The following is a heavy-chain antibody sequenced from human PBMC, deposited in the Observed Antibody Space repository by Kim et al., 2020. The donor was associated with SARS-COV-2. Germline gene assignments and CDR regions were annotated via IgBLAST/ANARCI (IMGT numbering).Heavy chain of an antibody. D-gene: IGHD2-2*01. J-gene: IGHJ4*02. CDR2: IYYSGST. Sequence: SETLSLTCTVSGGSISSSSYYWGWIRQPPGKGLEWIGSIYYSGSTYYNPSLKSRVTISVDTSKNQFSLKLSSVTAADTAVYYCARHRPSTRDFDYWGQGTLVTVSS. CDR1: GGSISSSSYY. CDR3: ARHRPSTRDFDY. V-gene: IGHV4-39*01.